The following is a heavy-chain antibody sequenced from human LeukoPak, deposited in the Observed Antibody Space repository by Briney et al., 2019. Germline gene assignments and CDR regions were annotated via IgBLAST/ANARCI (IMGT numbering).Heavy chain of an antibody. CDR3: TKDASYARENDNSGFFID. V-gene: IGHV3-23*01. D-gene: IGHD3-22*01. J-gene: IGHJ4*02. Sequence: GGSLRLSCAASGFTFTSYAMSWVRQTPGKGLEWVASMSGGGDSDYYADSVKGRFTVSRDKSKNTMYVQMNSLRADDTAVYYCTKDASYARENDNSGFFIDWGQGTLVTVSS. CDR2: MSGGGDSD. CDR1: GFTFTSYA.